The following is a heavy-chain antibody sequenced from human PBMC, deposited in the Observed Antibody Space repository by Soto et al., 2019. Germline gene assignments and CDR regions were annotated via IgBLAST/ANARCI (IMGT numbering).Heavy chain of an antibody. CDR3: ARGGCSGGSCYPNWFDP. V-gene: IGHV1-18*01. CDR1: GYTFTSYG. Sequence: QVPLVQSGAEVKKPGASVKVSCKASGYTFTSYGISWVRQAPGQGLEWMGWISAYNGNTNYAQKLQGRVTMTTDTSTSTANMERRSLRSDDTAGYYCARGGCSGGSCYPNWFDPWGQGTLVTVSS. J-gene: IGHJ5*02. D-gene: IGHD2-15*01. CDR2: ISAYNGNT.